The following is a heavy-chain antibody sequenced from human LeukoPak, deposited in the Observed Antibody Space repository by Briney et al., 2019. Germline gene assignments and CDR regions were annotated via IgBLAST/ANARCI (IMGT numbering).Heavy chain of an antibody. CDR3: ARDQIEQSGYSSGWYTMYYHYGMDV. CDR1: GGSFSGYY. Sequence: PSETLSLTCAVYGGSFSGYYWSWIRQPPGKGLEWIGEINHSGSTNYNPSLKSRVTISVDTSKNQFSLKLSSVTAADTAVYYCARDQIEQSGYSSGWYTMYYHYGMDVWGQGTTVTVSS. J-gene: IGHJ6*02. V-gene: IGHV4-34*01. D-gene: IGHD6-19*01. CDR2: INHSGST.